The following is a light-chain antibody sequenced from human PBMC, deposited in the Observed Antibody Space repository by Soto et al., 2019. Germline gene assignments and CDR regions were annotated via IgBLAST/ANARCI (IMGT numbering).Light chain of an antibody. Sequence: DIQMTQSPSSLSASVGYRFTITCRASQGISSYLGWYQQKPGKAPNLLIYDASTLHSGVPSRFSGGGSETDFTLTISSLEPEDFGVYFCHQRNKFGQGTRLEIK. CDR3: HQRNK. CDR1: QGISSY. CDR2: DAS. J-gene: IGKJ5*01. V-gene: IGKV1-9*01.